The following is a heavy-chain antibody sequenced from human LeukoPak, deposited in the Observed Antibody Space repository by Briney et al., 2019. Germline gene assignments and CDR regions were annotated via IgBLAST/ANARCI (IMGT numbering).Heavy chain of an antibody. CDR3: ARAVTSSSSWYKWVNWFDP. D-gene: IGHD6-13*01. J-gene: IGHJ5*02. CDR1: GGSISSYY. V-gene: IGHV4-34*01. CDR2: INHSGST. Sequence: SETLSLTCTVSGGSISSYYWSWIRQPPGKGLEWIGEINHSGSTNYNPSLKSRVTISVDTPKNQFSLKLSSVTAADTAVYYCARAVTSSSSWYKWVNWFDPWGQGTLVTVSS.